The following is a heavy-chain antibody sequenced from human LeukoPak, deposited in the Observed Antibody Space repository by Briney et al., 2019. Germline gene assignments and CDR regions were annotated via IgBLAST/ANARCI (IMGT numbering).Heavy chain of an antibody. CDR1: GYTFTSYD. J-gene: IGHJ5*02. Sequence: ASVKVSCKASGYTFTSYDINWVRQATGQGLEWMGWMNPNSGNTGYAQKFQGRVTITRNTSISTAYMELSSLRSEDTAVYYCARGRSIAMVHNWFDPWGQGTLVTVSS. V-gene: IGHV1-8*01. CDR3: ARGRSIAMVHNWFDP. CDR2: MNPNSGNT. D-gene: IGHD5-18*01.